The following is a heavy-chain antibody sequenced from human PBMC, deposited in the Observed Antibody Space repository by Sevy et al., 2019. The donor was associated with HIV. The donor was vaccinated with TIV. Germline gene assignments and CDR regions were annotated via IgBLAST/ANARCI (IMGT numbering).Heavy chain of an antibody. CDR2: INSDGGIT. CDR1: GFTFTNYW. D-gene: IGHD3-3*01. Sequence: GGSLRLSCAASGFTFTNYWMHWVRQAPGKGLVWVSRINSDGGITTYADSVKGRFTISRDNAKNTLYLQMNSLRAEDMAVYYCVYYDFWSGSSEYYMDVWGKGTTVTVS. V-gene: IGHV3-74*01. J-gene: IGHJ6*03. CDR3: VYYDFWSGSSEYYMDV.